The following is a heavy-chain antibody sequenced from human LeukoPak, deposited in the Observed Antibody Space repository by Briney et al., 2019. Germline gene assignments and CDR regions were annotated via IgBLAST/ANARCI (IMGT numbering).Heavy chain of an antibody. J-gene: IGHJ6*03. Sequence: GASVKVSCKASGYTFTGYYIHWVRQAPGQGLDYMGWINPNSGGTNYAQKFQGRVTMTRDTSISTAYMELSRLRSDDTAVYYCARDLYQWLPSTRPRDYYYYMDVWGEGTTVTVSS. CDR1: GYTFTGYY. CDR3: ARDLYQWLPSTRPRDYYYYMDV. D-gene: IGHD6-19*01. CDR2: INPNSGGT. V-gene: IGHV1-2*02.